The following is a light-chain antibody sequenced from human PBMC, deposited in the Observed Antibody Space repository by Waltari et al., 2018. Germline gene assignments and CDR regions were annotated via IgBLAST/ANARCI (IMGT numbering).Light chain of an antibody. V-gene: IGLV3-21*04. CDR1: NIGSKS. Sequence: SYVVTQSPSVSVAPGEPARIPCGGDNIGSKSVHWYQQRPGQAPGLVISYDSDRPSGIPERFSGSNSGNTATLTISWVEAEDEADYYCLVWHSTIDHQGVFGGGTKLTVL. CDR3: LVWHSTIDHQGV. J-gene: IGLJ2*01. CDR2: YDS.